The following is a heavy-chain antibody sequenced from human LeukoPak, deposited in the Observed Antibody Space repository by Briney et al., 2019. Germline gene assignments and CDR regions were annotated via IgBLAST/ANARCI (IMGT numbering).Heavy chain of an antibody. J-gene: IGHJ3*02. V-gene: IGHV1-69*13. D-gene: IGHD1-26*01. CDR1: GDTFRNYA. Sequence: GASVKVSCKASGDTFRNYALSWVLQAPGQGLEWMVGIIHMFGTSNSAQKFQGRVTVTADESTSTAYMELSSLRSDDTAIYYCAREWADAFDIWGQGTLVTVPS. CDR3: AREWADAFDI. CDR2: IIHMFGTS.